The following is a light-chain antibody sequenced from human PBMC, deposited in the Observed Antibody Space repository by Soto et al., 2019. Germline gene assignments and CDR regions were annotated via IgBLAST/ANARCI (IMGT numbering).Light chain of an antibody. CDR1: QSISDW. CDR2: KAS. V-gene: IGKV1-5*03. Sequence: DIQMTQSPSTLSASVGDRVTITCRASQSISDWLAWYQQKPGKAPKLLIYKASGLESVVPSRFSGSGSGTEFTLTITSLQHDYFATYYCQQYNTSPITFGQGTRLEIK. J-gene: IGKJ5*01. CDR3: QQYNTSPIT.